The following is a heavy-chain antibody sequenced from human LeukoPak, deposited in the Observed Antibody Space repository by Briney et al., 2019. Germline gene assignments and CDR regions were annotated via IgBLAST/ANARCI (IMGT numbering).Heavy chain of an antibody. Sequence: SGPTLANPTQTLTLTCTFSGFSLSPSGMCVGWIRQPPGKALEWLALIDWDDDKYYSTFLKTRLTISKDTSKNQEVLTMTNMDPVDTATYYCARIDYGDYSVDYGGQGTLVTVSS. CDR1: GFSLSPSGMC. V-gene: IGHV2-70*01. J-gene: IGHJ4*02. D-gene: IGHD4-17*01. CDR3: ARIDYGDYSVDY. CDR2: IDWDDDK.